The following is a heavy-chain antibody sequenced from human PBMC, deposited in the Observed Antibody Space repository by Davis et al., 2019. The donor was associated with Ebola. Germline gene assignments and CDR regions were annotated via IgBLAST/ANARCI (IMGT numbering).Heavy chain of an antibody. Sequence: PSETLSLTCTVSGGSISSGDYYWSWIRQPPGKGLEWIGYIYYSGSTYYNPSLKSRVTISVDTSKNQFSLKLSSVTAADTAVYYCARDRVYGSGSYYNVDWFDPWGQGTLVTVSS. CDR3: ARDRVYGSGSYYNVDWFDP. V-gene: IGHV4-30-4*01. CDR2: IYYSGST. CDR1: GGSISSGDYY. D-gene: IGHD3-10*01. J-gene: IGHJ5*02.